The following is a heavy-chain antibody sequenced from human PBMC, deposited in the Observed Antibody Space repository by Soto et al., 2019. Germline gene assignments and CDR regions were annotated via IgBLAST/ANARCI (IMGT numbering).Heavy chain of an antibody. CDR3: VRQKSTVTTSYWFDP. D-gene: IGHD4-4*01. J-gene: IGHJ5*02. Sequence: PGESLKISCKGSGYSFTSYWIGWMRQMPGKGLEWMGIIYPGDSDTRYSPSFQGQVTISADKSISTAYLQWSSLKASDTAMYYCVRQKSTVTTSYWFDPWGQGTLVTVSS. CDR1: GYSFTSYW. V-gene: IGHV5-51*01. CDR2: IYPGDSDT.